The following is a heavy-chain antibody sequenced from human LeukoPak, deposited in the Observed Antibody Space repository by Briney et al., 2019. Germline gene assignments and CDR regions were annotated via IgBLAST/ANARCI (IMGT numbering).Heavy chain of an antibody. Sequence: GGCLRLSCAASAFTFSSDSMNWVRQAPGKGLEWDSYISSSSSTIYYSDSVKGRFTISRDNAKNSLYLQMNSLRAEDTAVYYCARVALSSYYYYMDVWGKGTTVTVSS. CDR3: ARVALSSYYYYMDV. CDR1: AFTFSSDS. V-gene: IGHV3-48*01. CDR2: ISSSSSTI. J-gene: IGHJ6*03.